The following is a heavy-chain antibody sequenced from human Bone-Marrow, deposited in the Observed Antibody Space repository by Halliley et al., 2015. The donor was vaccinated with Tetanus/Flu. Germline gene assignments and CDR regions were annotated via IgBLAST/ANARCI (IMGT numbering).Heavy chain of an antibody. CDR3: SSGTGYY. V-gene: IGHV4-59*08. CDR1: GGSIRSYY. CDR2: IYYSGST. J-gene: IGHJ4*02. Sequence: TLSLTCTVSGGSIRSYYWSWIRQPPGKRLEWIGYIYYSGSTNYNPSLKSRVTISVDTSKNQFSLKLSSVTAADTAVYYCSSGTGYYWGQGTLVTVSS. D-gene: IGHD1-1*01.